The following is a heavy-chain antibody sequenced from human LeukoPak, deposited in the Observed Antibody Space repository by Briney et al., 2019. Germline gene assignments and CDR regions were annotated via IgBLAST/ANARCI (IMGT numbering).Heavy chain of an antibody. D-gene: IGHD1-26*01. CDR1: GFTFDDYA. V-gene: IGHV3-9*01. CDR2: ISWNSGSI. Sequence: PGGSLRPSCAASGFTFDDYAMHWVRQAPGKGLEWVSGISWNSGSIGYADSVKGRFTISRDNAKNSLYLQMNSLRAEDTALYYCAKGVGATVGRGSFDYWGQGTLVTVSS. CDR3: AKGVGATVGRGSFDY. J-gene: IGHJ4*02.